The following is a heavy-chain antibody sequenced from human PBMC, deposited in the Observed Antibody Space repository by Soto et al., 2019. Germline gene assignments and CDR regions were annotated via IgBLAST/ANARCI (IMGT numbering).Heavy chain of an antibody. CDR3: AREYCSGGSCYSSWFDP. J-gene: IGHJ5*02. Sequence: ASVKVSCKASGYTFTSYYMHWVRQAPGQGLEWMGIINPSGGSTSYAQKFQGRVTMTRDTSTSTVYMELSNLRSEDTAVYYCAREYCSGGSCYSSWFDPWGQGTLVTVSS. V-gene: IGHV1-46*01. CDR1: GYTFTSYY. CDR2: INPSGGST. D-gene: IGHD2-15*01.